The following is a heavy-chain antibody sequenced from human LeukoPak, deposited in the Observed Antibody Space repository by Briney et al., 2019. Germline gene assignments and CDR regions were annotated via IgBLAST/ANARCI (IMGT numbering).Heavy chain of an antibody. CDR3: ARHRGYYYDSSGYYRTPWSAFDI. Sequence: GSLRLSCVPSGITFSNSALSWVRQAPGKGLEWIGYIYYSGSTNYNPSLKSRVTISVDTSKNQFSLKLSSVTAADTAVYYCARHRGYYYDSSGYYRTPWSAFDIWGQGTMVTVSS. V-gene: IGHV4-59*08. J-gene: IGHJ3*02. D-gene: IGHD3-22*01. CDR2: IYYSGST. CDR1: GITFSNSA.